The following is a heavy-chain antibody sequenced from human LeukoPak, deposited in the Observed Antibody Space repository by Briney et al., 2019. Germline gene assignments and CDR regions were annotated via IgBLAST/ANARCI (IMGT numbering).Heavy chain of an antibody. Sequence: SVKVSCKASGGTFSSYAISWVRQAPGQGLEWMGGIIPIFGTANYAQKFQGRVTITADEATSTAYMELSSLRSEDTAVYYCARGTEWLGEYYYGMDVWGQGTTVTVSS. CDR3: ARGTEWLGEYYYGMDV. CDR2: IIPIFGTA. CDR1: GGTFSSYA. V-gene: IGHV1-69*13. J-gene: IGHJ6*02. D-gene: IGHD5-12*01.